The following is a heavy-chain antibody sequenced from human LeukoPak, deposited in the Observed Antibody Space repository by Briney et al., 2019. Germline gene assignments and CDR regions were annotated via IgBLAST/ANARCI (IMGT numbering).Heavy chain of an antibody. D-gene: IGHD3-9*01. CDR3: ARGKRDYDILTEVGPAFDI. CDR1: GFAFSSYA. Sequence: GGSLRLSCAASGFAFSSYAMHWVRQAPGKGLEWVAVISYDGSNKYYADSVKGRFTISRDNSKNTLYLQMNSLRAEDTAVYYCARGKRDYDILTEVGPAFDIWGQGTMVTVSS. CDR2: ISYDGSNK. J-gene: IGHJ3*02. V-gene: IGHV3-30-3*01.